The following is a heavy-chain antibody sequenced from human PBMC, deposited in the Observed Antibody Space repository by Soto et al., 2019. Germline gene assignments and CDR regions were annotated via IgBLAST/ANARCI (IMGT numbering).Heavy chain of an antibody. CDR3: ARAPQVERDYYYSSGYYTQYYFHY. CDR2: IDYSGTT. D-gene: IGHD3-22*01. Sequence: NPSETLSLTCTLSGGSISSGEYHWSWIRQPPGKGLEWIGYIDYSGTTHYNPSLKSRVTISIDTSKDQFSLKLRSVTASDTAVYYCARAPQVERDYYYSSGYYTQYYFHYCCPGAWLSLSS. CDR1: GGSISSGEYH. V-gene: IGHV4-30-4*01. J-gene: IGHJ4*02.